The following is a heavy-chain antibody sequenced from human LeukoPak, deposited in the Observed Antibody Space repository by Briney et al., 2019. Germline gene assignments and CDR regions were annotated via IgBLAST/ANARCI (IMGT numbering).Heavy chain of an antibody. V-gene: IGHV1-8*03. D-gene: IGHD6-19*01. CDR2: MNPNSGNT. CDR3: ARTRGSGWYGGDAFDI. CDR1: GYTFTSYD. Sequence: ASVKVSCKASGYTFTSYDINWVRQATGQGLEWMGWMNPNSGNTGYAQKFQGRVTITRNTSISTAYMELSSLRSEDTAVYYCARTRGSGWYGGDAFDIWGRGTMVTVSS. J-gene: IGHJ3*02.